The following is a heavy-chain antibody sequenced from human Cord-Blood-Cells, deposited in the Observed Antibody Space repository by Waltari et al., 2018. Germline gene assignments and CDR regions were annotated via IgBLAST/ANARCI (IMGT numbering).Heavy chain of an antibody. CDR3: ARPPSDRGSKYFQH. J-gene: IGHJ1*01. D-gene: IGHD3-22*01. CDR2: ISSSSSYI. Sequence: EVQLVESGGGLVKPGGSLRLSCAASGFTFRSYSMNWVSKAPGKGLEWVSSISSSSSYIYYADSVKGRFTISRDNAKNSLYLQMNSLRAEDTAVYYCARPPSDRGSKYFQHWGQGTLVTVSS. CDR1: GFTFRSYS. V-gene: IGHV3-21*01.